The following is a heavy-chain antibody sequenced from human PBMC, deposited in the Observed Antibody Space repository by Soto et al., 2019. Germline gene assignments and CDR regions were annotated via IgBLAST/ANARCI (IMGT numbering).Heavy chain of an antibody. CDR1: GGSISSYY. Sequence: QVQLQESGPGLVKPSETLSLTCTVSGGSISSYYWSWIRQPPGKGLEWIGYIYYSGSTNYNPSLKSRDTISVDTSKNQFSLKLSSVTAADTAVYYCARGKAAAGGYFDYWGQGTLVTVSS. CDR3: ARGKAAAGGYFDY. D-gene: IGHD6-13*01. J-gene: IGHJ4*02. V-gene: IGHV4-59*01. CDR2: IYYSGST.